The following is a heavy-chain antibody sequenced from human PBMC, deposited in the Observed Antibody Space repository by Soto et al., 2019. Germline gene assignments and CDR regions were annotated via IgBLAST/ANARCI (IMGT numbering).Heavy chain of an antibody. CDR1: GGTFSSYA. CDR2: IIPIFGTA. J-gene: IGHJ6*02. V-gene: IGHV1-69*13. D-gene: IGHD3-22*01. Sequence: GASVKVSCKAPGGTFSSYAISWVRQAPGQGLEWMGGIIPIFGTANYAQKFQGRVTITADESTSTAYMELSSLRSEDTAVYYCARELCYYDSSGYCNYYYYYGMDVWGQGTTVTVSS. CDR3: ARELCYYDSSGYCNYYYYYGMDV.